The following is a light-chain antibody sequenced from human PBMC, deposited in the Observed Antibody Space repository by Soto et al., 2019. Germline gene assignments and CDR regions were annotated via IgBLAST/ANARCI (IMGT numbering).Light chain of an antibody. Sequence: QSVLTQPASVSGSAGQSITISCSVTMRDVGAYNLVSWYQQHPGTAPKLIIYEVRNRPSGISSRFSGSRSGNTASLTISGLQPEDEGDYYCTSFAPGRIYVFGSGTKVTVL. J-gene: IGLJ1*01. CDR2: EVR. CDR1: MRDVGAYNL. V-gene: IGLV2-14*01. CDR3: TSFAPGRIYV.